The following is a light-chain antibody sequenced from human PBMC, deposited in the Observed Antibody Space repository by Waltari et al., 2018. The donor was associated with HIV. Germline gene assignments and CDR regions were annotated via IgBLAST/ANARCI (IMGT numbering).Light chain of an antibody. CDR2: GAS. Sequence: EIVLTHSPGTLSLSPGERATLSCRASQSVSSSYLAWYQQKPGQAPRLLIYGASTRATGIPDRFSGSGSGTDFTLTISRLEPEDFAVYYCQQYGSSLIYTFGQGTKLEIK. CDR1: QSVSSSY. J-gene: IGKJ2*01. CDR3: QQYGSSLIYT. V-gene: IGKV3-20*01.